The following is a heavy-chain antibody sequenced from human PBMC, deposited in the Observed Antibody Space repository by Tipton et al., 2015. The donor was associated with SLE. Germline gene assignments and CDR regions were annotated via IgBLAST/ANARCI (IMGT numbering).Heavy chain of an antibody. D-gene: IGHD3-10*01. CDR2: ITWDSYS. Sequence: GSLRLSCAASGFTFSSYAMSWARQAPGEGLEWVSVITWDSYSYFAESVKGRFTISRDNNKNSLYLQMDSLRTEDTALYYCAKDWVSSSNQYCFGPWGQGT. J-gene: IGHJ5*02. CDR1: GFTFSSYA. CDR3: AKDWVSSSNQYCFGP. V-gene: IGHV3-43*02.